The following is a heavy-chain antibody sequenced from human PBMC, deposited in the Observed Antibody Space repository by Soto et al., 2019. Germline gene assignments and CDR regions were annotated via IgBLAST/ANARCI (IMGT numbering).Heavy chain of an antibody. J-gene: IGHJ6*02. CDR1: GFTFSSYA. V-gene: IGHV3-64D*08. Sequence: GGSLRLSCSASGFTFSSYAMHWVRQAPGKGLEYVSAISSNGGSTYYADSVKGRFTISRDNSKNTLYLQMSSLRAEDTAVYYCVRTGIAAAGTGYYYGMDVWGQGTTVTVSS. D-gene: IGHD6-13*01. CDR2: ISSNGGST. CDR3: VRTGIAAAGTGYYYGMDV.